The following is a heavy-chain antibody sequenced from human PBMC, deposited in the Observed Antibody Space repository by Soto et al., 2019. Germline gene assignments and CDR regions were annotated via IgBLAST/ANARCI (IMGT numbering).Heavy chain of an antibody. J-gene: IGHJ4*02. CDR2: IYPGDSDT. V-gene: IGHV5-51*01. CDR1: GYSFTSYL. D-gene: IGHD1-26*01. Sequence: GASLKISCKGPGYSFTSYLIGWVRQMPGKGLEWMGIIYPGDSDTRYSPSFQGQVTISADKSISTAYLQWSSLKASDTDMYYCARHHQVGATEIIDYWGQGTLVTVSS. CDR3: ARHHQVGATEIIDY.